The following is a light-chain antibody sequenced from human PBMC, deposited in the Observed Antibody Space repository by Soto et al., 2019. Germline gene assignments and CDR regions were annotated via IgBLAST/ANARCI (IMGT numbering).Light chain of an antibody. CDR1: QGVGRF. CDR3: QQRGGWPLT. J-gene: IGKJ4*01. Sequence: EIVLTQSPATLSLSPGERAALSCRASQGVGRFLAWYQQKPGQAPRLLIYDASNRATGIPARFSGSGSGTDVTLAINSLEPEDFAVYYCQQRGGWPLTFGGGTKVEIK. V-gene: IGKV3-11*01. CDR2: DAS.